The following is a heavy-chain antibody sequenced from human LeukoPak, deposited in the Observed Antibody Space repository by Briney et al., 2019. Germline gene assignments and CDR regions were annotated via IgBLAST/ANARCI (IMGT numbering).Heavy chain of an antibody. V-gene: IGHV1-8*01. D-gene: IGHD3-22*01. CDR1: GYTFTSYD. J-gene: IGHJ4*02. Sequence: ASVKVSCKASGYTFTSYDINWVRQATGQGLEWMGWMNPNSGNTGYAQKFQGRVTMTEDTSTDTAYMELSSLRSEDTAVYYCATDPGGYYDSSGYYYGYWGQGTLVTVSS. CDR3: ATDPGGYYDSSGYYYGY. CDR2: MNPNSGNT.